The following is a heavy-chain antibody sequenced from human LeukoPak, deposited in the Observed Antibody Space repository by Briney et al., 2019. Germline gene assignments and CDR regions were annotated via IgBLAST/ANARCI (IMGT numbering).Heavy chain of an antibody. Sequence: GGSLRLSCAASGFTFDDYAMRWVRQAPGKGLEWVSLISGDGGSTYYADSVKGRFTISRDNSKNSLYLQMNSLRTEDSALYYCAKEDIVVVPAATGTYYYYYYMDVWGKGTTVTVSS. CDR1: GFTFDDYA. J-gene: IGHJ6*03. CDR2: ISGDGGST. CDR3: AKEDIVVVPAATGTYYYYYYMDV. V-gene: IGHV3-43*02. D-gene: IGHD2-2*01.